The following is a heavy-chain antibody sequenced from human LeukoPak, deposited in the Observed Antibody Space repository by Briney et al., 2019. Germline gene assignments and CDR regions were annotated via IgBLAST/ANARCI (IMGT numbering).Heavy chain of an antibody. D-gene: IGHD3-9*01. J-gene: IGHJ4*02. CDR3: AKALTGYPLDY. CDR1: GFTVSSNY. Sequence: PGGSLRLSCAVSGFTVSSNYMSWVRQAPGKGLEWVSGISGGGGTYYADSVKGRFTISRDNSKNTLYLQMNSLRAEDTAVYYCAKALTGYPLDYWGQGTLVTVSS. V-gene: IGHV3-53*01. CDR2: ISGGGGT.